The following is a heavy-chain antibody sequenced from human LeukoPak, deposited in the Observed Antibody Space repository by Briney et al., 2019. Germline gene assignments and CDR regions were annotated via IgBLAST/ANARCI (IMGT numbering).Heavy chain of an antibody. J-gene: IGHJ4*02. V-gene: IGHV4-34*01. CDR1: GGSISGYY. D-gene: IGHD6-19*01. CDR2: INHSGST. Sequence: SETLSLTCAVYGGSISGYYWSWIRQPPGKGLEWIGEINHSGSTNYNPSLKSRVTISVDTSKNQFSLKLSSVTAADTAVYYCARLARAVPSFDYWGQGTLVTVSS. CDR3: ARLARAVPSFDY.